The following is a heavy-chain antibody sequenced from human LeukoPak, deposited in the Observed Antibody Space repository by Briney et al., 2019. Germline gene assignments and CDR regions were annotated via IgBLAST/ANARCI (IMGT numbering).Heavy chain of an antibody. V-gene: IGHV4-34*01. J-gene: IGHJ3*02. CDR2: INHSGST. Sequence: SETLSLTCAVYGGSFSGYYWSWIRQPPGKGLEWIGEINHSGSTNYNPSLKSRVTISVDTSKNQFSLKLSSVTAADTAVFFCAREEQGFCSTSSCLFDIWGRGTMVTVSS. D-gene: IGHD3-3*01. CDR3: AREEQGFCSTSSCLFDI. CDR1: GGSFSGYY.